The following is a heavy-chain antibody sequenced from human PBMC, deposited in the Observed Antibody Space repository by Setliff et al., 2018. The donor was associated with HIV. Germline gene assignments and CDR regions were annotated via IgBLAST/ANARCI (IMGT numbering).Heavy chain of an antibody. Sequence: EASVKVSCKASGGTFSSYAISWVRQAPGQGLEWMGGIIPIFGTVRYAQKFQGRVTITADESMSTAYMELSSLRSEDTAVYYCARMREMATINYYYNYMDVWGTGTTVTVSS. D-gene: IGHD5-12*01. CDR1: GGTFSSYA. CDR2: IIPIFGTV. J-gene: IGHJ6*03. V-gene: IGHV1-69*13. CDR3: ARMREMATINYYYNYMDV.